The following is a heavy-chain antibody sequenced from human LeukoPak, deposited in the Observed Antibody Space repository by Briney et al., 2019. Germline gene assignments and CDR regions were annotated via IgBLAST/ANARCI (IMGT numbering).Heavy chain of an antibody. CDR2: IYPGDSDT. CDR3: ARRRTQQRDYAFDI. V-gene: IGHV5-51*01. CDR1: GFRISNYW. D-gene: IGHD6-13*01. Sequence: PGESLKISCKASGFRISNYWIGWVRQMPGKGLEWMGIIYPGDSDTRYSPSFQGQVTISADKSISTAYLQWSSLKASDTAMYYCARRRTQQRDYAFDIWGQGTMVTVSS. J-gene: IGHJ3*02.